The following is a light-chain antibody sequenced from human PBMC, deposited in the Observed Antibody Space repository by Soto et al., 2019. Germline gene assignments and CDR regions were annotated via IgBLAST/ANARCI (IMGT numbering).Light chain of an antibody. CDR1: QGINTF. CDR3: QQKKSTTVT. J-gene: IGKJ5*01. Sequence: TPSPSSXSASSADTVPIVCRASQGINTFLEWSKKKKGKEXKXXXYDASHLKSGVQSRFSGSGSAKDFTINILLMPPQEFATYFCQQKKSTTVTFCQGTRLDI. V-gene: IGKV1-9*01. CDR2: DAS.